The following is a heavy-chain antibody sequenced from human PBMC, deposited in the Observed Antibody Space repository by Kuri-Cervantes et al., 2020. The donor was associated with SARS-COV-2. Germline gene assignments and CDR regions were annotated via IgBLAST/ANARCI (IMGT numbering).Heavy chain of an antibody. CDR2: IYTSGST. J-gene: IGHJ2*01. Sequence: SETLSLTCTVSGGSISSYYWSWIRQPAGKGLEWIGRIYTSGSTNYNPPLKSRVTMSVDTSKNQFSLKLSSVTAADTAVYYCARVAVVVVAADWYFDLWGRGTLVTVSS. CDR1: GGSISSYY. CDR3: ARVAVVVVAADWYFDL. D-gene: IGHD2-15*01. V-gene: IGHV4-4*07.